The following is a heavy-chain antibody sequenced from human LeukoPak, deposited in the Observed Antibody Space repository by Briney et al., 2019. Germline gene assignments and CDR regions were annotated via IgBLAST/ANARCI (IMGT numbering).Heavy chain of an antibody. V-gene: IGHV1-69*05. J-gene: IGHJ4*02. D-gene: IGHD6-19*01. CDR2: IIPIFGTA. CDR3: VRGGPNKSGWTLDY. CDR1: GGTFSSYA. Sequence: SVKVSCKASGGTFSSYAISWVRQAPGQGLEWMGGIIPIFGTANYAQKFQGKVTITTDESTSTAYMELNRLRPEDTAVFYCVRGGPNKSGWTLDYWGQGTLVTVSS.